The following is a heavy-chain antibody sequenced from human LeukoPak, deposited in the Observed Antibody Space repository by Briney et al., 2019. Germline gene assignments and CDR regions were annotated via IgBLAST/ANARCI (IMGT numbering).Heavy chain of an antibody. J-gene: IGHJ5*02. CDR3: ARDRCTKGVCYNWFDP. Sequence: SSEKVSCKASGGTFSSYAISWVRQAPGQELEGMGRIIPILGIANYAQKFQGRVTITADKSTSTAYMELSSLRSEDTAVYYCARDRCTKGVCYNWFDPWGQGTLVTVSS. D-gene: IGHD2-8*01. CDR2: IIPILGIA. CDR1: GGTFSSYA. V-gene: IGHV1-69*04.